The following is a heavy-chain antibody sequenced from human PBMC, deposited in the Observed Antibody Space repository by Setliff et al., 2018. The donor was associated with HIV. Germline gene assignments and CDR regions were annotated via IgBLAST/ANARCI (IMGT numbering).Heavy chain of an antibody. J-gene: IGHJ4*02. V-gene: IGHV4-59*01. Sequence: PSETLSLTCAVYGGSFNGYYWSWIRQPPGKGLEWIGYVYYNGGTQYNPSLKSRVTISADTSKNQFFLILSSVTAADTAMYYCARSYGYNVDYWGQGKLVTVSS. D-gene: IGHD3-16*01. CDR3: ARSYGYNVDY. CDR1: GGSFNGYY. CDR2: VYYNGGT.